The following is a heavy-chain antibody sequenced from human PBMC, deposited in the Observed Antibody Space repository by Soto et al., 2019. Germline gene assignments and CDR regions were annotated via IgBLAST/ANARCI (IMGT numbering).Heavy chain of an antibody. CDR1: GDSISSGYH. CDR3: ARELIAAAGNNWFDS. D-gene: IGHD6-13*01. CDR2: IYQSGST. V-gene: IGHV4-38-2*01. J-gene: IGHJ5*01. Sequence: PSETLSLTCAVSGDSISSGYHWAWIRQPPGKGLEWIGSIYQSGSTYYNLSLKSRVTISVDTSKNQFSLKVSSVTAADTAVYYCARELIAAAGNNWFDSWGQGILVTVSS.